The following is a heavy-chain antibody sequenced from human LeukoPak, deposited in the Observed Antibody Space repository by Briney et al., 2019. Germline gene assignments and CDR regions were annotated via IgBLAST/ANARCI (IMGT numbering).Heavy chain of an antibody. J-gene: IGHJ4*02. V-gene: IGHV4-59*01. CDR1: GDTISSYY. CDR2: IYYSGSN. Sequence: PSETLSLTCTVSGDTISSYYRSWIRQPPGKGLEWIGYIYYSGSNNYNPSLMNRLTIISDDTTNKSPLQLSTVTAADTAVYYCASEAGSYYDYWGQGTLVTVSS. D-gene: IGHD3-10*01. CDR3: ASEAGSYYDY.